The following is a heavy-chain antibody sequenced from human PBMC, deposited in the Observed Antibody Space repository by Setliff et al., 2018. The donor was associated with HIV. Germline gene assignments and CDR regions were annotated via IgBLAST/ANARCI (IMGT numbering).Heavy chain of an antibody. CDR1: GGSFSGSY. CDR3: ATTECRGADCPQMYDY. Sequence: LSLTCAVHGGSFSGSYWSWIRQPPGKGLEWIGELNYVGVTNHNPSLKSRVTISVEASKRQWSLKLNSVTAADTAVYFCATTECRGADCPQMYDYWGQGILVTVSS. CDR2: LNYVGVT. J-gene: IGHJ4*02. D-gene: IGHD2-21*02. V-gene: IGHV4-34*01.